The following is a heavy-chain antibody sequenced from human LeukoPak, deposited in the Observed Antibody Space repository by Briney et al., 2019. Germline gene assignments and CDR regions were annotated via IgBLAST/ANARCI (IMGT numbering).Heavy chain of an antibody. CDR2: IIPILGIA. V-gene: IGHV1-69*04. J-gene: IGHJ5*02. D-gene: IGHD6-19*01. Sequence: SVKVSCKASGGTFSSYAISWVRQAPGQGLEWMGRIIPILGIANYAQKFQGRVTITADKSTSTAYMELSSLRSEDTAVYYCARDLAIAVAAFRRLDPWGQGTRVTVSS. CDR3: ARDLAIAVAAFRRLDP. CDR1: GGTFSSYA.